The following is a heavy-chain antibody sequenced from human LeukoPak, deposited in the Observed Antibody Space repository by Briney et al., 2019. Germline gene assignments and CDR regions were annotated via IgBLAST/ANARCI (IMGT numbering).Heavy chain of an antibody. CDR2: IIPILGIA. CDR1: GGTFSIYA. CDR3: AVGDVGATFDWFDP. D-gene: IGHD1-26*01. Sequence: SVTVSFKASGGTFSIYAISWVRQAPGQGLEWMGRIIPILGIANYAQKFQGRVTITADKSKSTAYMELSSLRSEDTAVYYCAVGDVGATFDWFDPWGQGTLVTVSS. J-gene: IGHJ5*02. V-gene: IGHV1-69*04.